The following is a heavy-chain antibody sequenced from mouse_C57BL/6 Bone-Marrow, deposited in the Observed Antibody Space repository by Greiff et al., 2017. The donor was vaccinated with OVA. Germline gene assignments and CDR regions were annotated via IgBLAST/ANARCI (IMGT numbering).Heavy chain of an antibody. V-gene: IGHV2-6-1*01. D-gene: IGHD1-1*01. CDR2: IWSDGST. J-gene: IGHJ1*03. CDR1: GFSLTSYG. Sequence: QLKESGPGLVAHSQSLSITCTVSGFSLTSYGVHRVRQPPGKGLEWLVVIWSDGSTTYNSALKSRLSISKNNSKSQVFLKMNSLQTDDTAMYYCARHNYGPYWYFEVWGTGTTVTVSS. CDR3: ARHNYGPYWYFEV.